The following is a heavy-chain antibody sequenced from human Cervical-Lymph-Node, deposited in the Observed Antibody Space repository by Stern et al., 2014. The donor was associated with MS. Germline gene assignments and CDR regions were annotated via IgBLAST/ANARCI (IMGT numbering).Heavy chain of an antibody. V-gene: IGHV3-30*03. CDR1: GFTFRSYG. CDR3: ARDYEDTSMLFDH. J-gene: IGHJ4*02. CDR2: TSYDGNHK. D-gene: IGHD2-8*01. Sequence: VQLVESGGAVVQPGRALRLSWAASGFTFRSYGMHWVRQAPVKGLEWGTVTSYDGNHKYYAAYVKGRFTISRDNSKNTLHLQMNSVTPDDTAIYYCARDYEDTSMLFDHWGQGTLVTVSS.